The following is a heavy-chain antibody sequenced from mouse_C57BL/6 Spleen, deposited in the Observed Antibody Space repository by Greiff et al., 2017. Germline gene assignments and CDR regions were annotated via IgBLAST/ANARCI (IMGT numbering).Heavy chain of an antibody. CDR2: IDPETGGT. V-gene: IGHV1-15*01. CDR1: GYTFTDYE. J-gene: IGHJ3*01. D-gene: IGHD2-1*01. Sequence: VKLQESGAELVRPGASVTLSRKASGYTFTDYEMHWVKQTPVHGLEWIGAIDPETGGTAYNQKFKGKAILTADKSSSTAYMELRSLTSEDSAVYYCTRSTYGNYGFAYWGQGTLVTVSA. CDR3: TRSTYGNYGFAY.